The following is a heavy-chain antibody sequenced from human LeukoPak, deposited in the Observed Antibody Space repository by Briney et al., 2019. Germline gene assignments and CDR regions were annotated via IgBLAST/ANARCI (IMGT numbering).Heavy chain of an antibody. CDR2: VRHKFRSYST. CDR3: ARARPLGSYQRGYYFDY. Sequence: PGGSLRLSCAASGFSFSEFFMDWVRQAPGKGLEWLGRVRHKFRSYSTEYAASVKGRFTISRDDSQNSVFLQMNSLRAEDTAVYYCARARPLGSYQRGYYFDYWGQGTLVTVSS. D-gene: IGHD1-26*01. V-gene: IGHV3-72*01. J-gene: IGHJ4*02. CDR1: GFSFSEFF.